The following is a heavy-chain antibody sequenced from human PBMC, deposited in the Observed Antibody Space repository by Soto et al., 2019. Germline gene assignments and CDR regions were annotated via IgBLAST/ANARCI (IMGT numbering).Heavy chain of an antibody. CDR2: IYYSGST. CDR1: GGSISSYY. V-gene: IGHV4-59*08. D-gene: IGHD3-10*01. CDR3: AGTRSAAFDI. J-gene: IGHJ3*02. Sequence: PSETLSLTCTVSGGSISSYYWSWIRQPPGKGLEWIGYIYYSGSTNYNPSLKSRVTISVDTSKNQFSLKLSSVTAADTAVYYCAGTRSAAFDIWGQGTMVTVSS.